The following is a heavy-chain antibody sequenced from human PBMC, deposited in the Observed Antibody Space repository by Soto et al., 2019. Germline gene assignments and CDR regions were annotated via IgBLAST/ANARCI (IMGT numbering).Heavy chain of an antibody. CDR3: AKEYGDYARRKPGLDY. D-gene: IGHD4-17*01. CDR2: ISGSGGST. J-gene: IGHJ4*02. CDR1: GFTFSSYA. V-gene: IGHV3-23*01. Sequence: PGGSLRLSCAASGFTFSSYAMSWVRQAPGKGLEWVSAISGSGGSTYYADSVKGRFTISRDNSKNTLYLQMNSLRAEDTAVYYCAKEYGDYARRKPGLDYWGQGTLVTVSS.